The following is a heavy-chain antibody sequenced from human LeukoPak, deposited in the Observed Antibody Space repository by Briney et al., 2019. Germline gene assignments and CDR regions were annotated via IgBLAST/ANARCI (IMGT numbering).Heavy chain of an antibody. J-gene: IGHJ5*02. Sequence: ASVKVSCKASGHSFINYAISGVRQATGQGLEWMGWMNPNSGNTGYAQKFQGRVTMTRNTSISTAYMELSSLRSEDTAVYYCATLRLGELSLYPWGQGTLVTVSS. D-gene: IGHD3-16*02. CDR1: GHSFINYA. CDR2: MNPNSGNT. V-gene: IGHV1-8*02. CDR3: ATLRLGELSLYP.